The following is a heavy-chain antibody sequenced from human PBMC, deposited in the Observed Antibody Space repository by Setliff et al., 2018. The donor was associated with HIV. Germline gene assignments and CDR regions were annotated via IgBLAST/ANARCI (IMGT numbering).Heavy chain of an antibody. CDR3: ASLLYYYGSGAGYYMDV. J-gene: IGHJ6*03. V-gene: IGHV4-4*08. CDR1: GGSISSYY. D-gene: IGHD3-10*01. CDR2: IYTSGST. Sequence: NPSETLSLTCTVSGGSISSYYWSWIRQPPGKGLEWIGYIYTSGSTNYNPSLKSRVTISVDTSKNQFSLKLSSVTAADTAVYYCASLLYYYGSGAGYYMDVWGKGTTVTVS.